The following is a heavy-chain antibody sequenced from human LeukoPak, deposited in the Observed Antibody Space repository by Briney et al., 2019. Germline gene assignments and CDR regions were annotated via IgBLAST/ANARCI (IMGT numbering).Heavy chain of an antibody. V-gene: IGHV1-69*04. D-gene: IGHD3-10*01. J-gene: IGHJ4*02. CDR1: GGTFSSYT. CDR3: AREITMVRGARAGFDY. Sequence: SVKVSCKASGGTFSSYTISWVRQAPGQGLEWMGRIIPILGIANYAQKFQGRVTITADKSTSTAYMELSSLRSEDTAVYYCAREITMVRGARAGFDYWGQGTLVTVSS. CDR2: IIPILGIA.